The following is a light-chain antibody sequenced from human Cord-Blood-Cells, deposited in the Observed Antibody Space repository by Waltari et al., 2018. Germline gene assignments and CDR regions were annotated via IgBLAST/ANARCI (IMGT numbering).Light chain of an antibody. J-gene: IGLJ1*01. V-gene: IGLV2-23*02. CDR2: EVS. Sequence: QSALTQPASVSGSPGQSITISCTGTSSDVGSYNLVSWYQQHPGKAPKLMIYEVSKRPSGVSNRFSGCKSGNTASLTISGLQAEDEADYYCCSYAGSSTYGFGTGTKVTVL. CDR1: SSDVGSYNL. CDR3: CSYAGSSTYG.